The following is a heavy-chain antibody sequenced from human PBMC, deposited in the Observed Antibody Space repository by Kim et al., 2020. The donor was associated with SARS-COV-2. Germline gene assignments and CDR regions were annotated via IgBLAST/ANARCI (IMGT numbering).Heavy chain of an antibody. CDR1: GFTFSSYG. V-gene: IGHV3-30*18. J-gene: IGHJ4*01. D-gene: IGHD5-18*01. Sequence: GGSLRLSCAASGFTFSSYGMHWVRQAPGKGLEWVAVITYDGSNKYYADSVKGRFTISRDNSKNTLYLQMNSLRAEDTAVYYCAKALEALSGYSYGSYFDFRGPGAPVTVS. CDR3: AKALEALSGYSYGSYFDF. CDR2: ITYDGSNK.